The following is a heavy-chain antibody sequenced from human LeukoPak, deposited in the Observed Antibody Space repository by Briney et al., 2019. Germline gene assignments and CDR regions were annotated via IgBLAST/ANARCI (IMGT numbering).Heavy chain of an antibody. CDR2: IKQDGSEK. CDR3: ASPQTSGYAFGY. J-gene: IGHJ4*02. D-gene: IGHD5-12*01. V-gene: IGHV3-7*01. CDR1: GFTFSSYW. Sequence: GGSLRLSCAASGFTFSSYWMSWVRQAPGKGLEWVANIKQDGSEKYYVDSVKGRFTISRDNAKNSLYLQMYSLRAGDTAAYYCASPQTSGYAFGYWGQGTLVTVSS.